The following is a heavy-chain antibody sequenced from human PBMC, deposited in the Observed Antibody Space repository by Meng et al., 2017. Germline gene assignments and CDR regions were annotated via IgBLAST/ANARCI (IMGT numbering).Heavy chain of an antibody. CDR3: ARDKRPSSSWYGNWFDP. D-gene: IGHD6-13*01. J-gene: IGHJ5*02. CDR2: IIPIFGTA. Sequence: QAPSVESGAGVNKPGSSGKVSCKASGGTFSSYAISWGRQAPGQGLEWMGGIIPIFGTATYAQKFQGRVTITADKSTSTAYMELSSLRSEDTAVYYCARDKRPSSSWYGNWFDPWGQGTLVTVSS. V-gene: IGHV1-69*06. CDR1: GGTFSSYA.